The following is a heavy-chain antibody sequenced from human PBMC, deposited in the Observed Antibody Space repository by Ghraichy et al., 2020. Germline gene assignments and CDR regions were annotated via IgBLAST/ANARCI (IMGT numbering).Heavy chain of an antibody. J-gene: IGHJ4*02. Sequence: GGSLRLSCAASGFDFDAHGMSWVRQRPGKGLEWVSGIDWSADDFDYAVSVKGRFIISRDNAKKSLYLQMNSLRVEDTAFYYCARARSDYYSDMDYWGQGTLVTVSS. CDR3: ARARSDYYSDMDY. CDR1: GFDFDAHG. D-gene: IGHD3-22*01. V-gene: IGHV3-20*04. CDR2: IDWSADDF.